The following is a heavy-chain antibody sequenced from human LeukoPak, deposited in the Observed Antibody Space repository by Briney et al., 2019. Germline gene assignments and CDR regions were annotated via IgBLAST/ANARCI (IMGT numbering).Heavy chain of an antibody. D-gene: IGHD3-22*01. Sequence: PSQTLSLTCTVSGGSISSGSYYWSWIRQPAGKGLEWIGRIYTSGSTNCNPSLKSRVTISVDTSKNQFSLKLSSVTAADTAVYYCAREGHYYDSSGYPNYYYYYMDVWGKGTTVTVSS. CDR1: GGSISSGSYY. CDR3: AREGHYYDSSGYPNYYYYYMDV. CDR2: IYTSGST. V-gene: IGHV4-61*02. J-gene: IGHJ6*03.